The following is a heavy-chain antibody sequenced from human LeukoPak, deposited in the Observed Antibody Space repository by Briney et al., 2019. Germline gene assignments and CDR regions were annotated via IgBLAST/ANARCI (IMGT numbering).Heavy chain of an antibody. D-gene: IGHD3-3*01. J-gene: IGHJ4*02. CDR2: IIPIFGTA. V-gene: IGHV1-69*05. Sequence: ASVKVSCKASGGTFSSYAISWVRQAPGQGLEWMGRIIPIFGTANYAQKFQGRVTITTDESTSTAYMELSSLRSEDTAVYYCARVEMNVRFLEWLLGPFDYWGQGTLVTVSS. CDR1: GGTFSSYA. CDR3: ARVEMNVRFLEWLLGPFDY.